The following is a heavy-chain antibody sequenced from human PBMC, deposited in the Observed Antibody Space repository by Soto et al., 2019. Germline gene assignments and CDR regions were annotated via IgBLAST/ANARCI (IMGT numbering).Heavy chain of an antibody. V-gene: IGHV3-7*03. J-gene: IGHJ6*02. Sequence: LRLSCAASGFPFSSYWMSWVRQAPGKGLEWVANIRQDGSEKYYVDSVKGRFTISRDNAKNSLYLQMNSLRAEDTAVYYCARGRYDILTGYSWSYYYGMDVWGQGTTVTVSS. D-gene: IGHD3-9*01. CDR2: IRQDGSEK. CDR1: GFPFSSYW. CDR3: ARGRYDILTGYSWSYYYGMDV.